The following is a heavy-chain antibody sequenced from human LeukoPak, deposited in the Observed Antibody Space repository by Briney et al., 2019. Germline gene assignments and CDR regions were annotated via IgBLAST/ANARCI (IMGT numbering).Heavy chain of an antibody. CDR3: ARVGYCTGGSCYPRDNSQYNWFDP. J-gene: IGHJ5*02. CDR2: ISAYNGNT. CDR1: GYTFTSYG. D-gene: IGHD2-15*01. V-gene: IGHV1-18*01. Sequence: ASVKVSCKASGYTFTSYGISWVRQAPGQGLEWMGWISAYNGNTNYAQKLQGRVTMTTDTSTSTAYMELRSLRSEDTAVYYCARVGYCTGGSCYPRDNSQYNWFDPWGQGTLVTVSS.